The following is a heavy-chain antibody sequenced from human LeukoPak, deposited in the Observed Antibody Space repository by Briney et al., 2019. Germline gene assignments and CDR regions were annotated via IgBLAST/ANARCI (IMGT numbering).Heavy chain of an antibody. Sequence: SETLSLTCTVSGGSISSGGYYWSWIRQHPGKGLEWIGYIYYSGSTYYNPSLKSRVTISVDTSKNQFSLNLNSVTAADTAVYYCARDYGGSLDYWGQGTLVTVSS. CDR1: GGSISSGGYY. CDR2: IYYSGST. CDR3: ARDYGGSLDY. D-gene: IGHD3-16*01. V-gene: IGHV4-31*03. J-gene: IGHJ4*02.